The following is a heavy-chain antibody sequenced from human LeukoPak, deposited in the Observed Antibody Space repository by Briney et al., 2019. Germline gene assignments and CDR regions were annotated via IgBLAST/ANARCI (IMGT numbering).Heavy chain of an antibody. V-gene: IGHV1-2*02. J-gene: IGHJ4*02. CDR1: GYTFTAYY. D-gene: IGHD1-7*01. Sequence: ASVKVSCKASGYTFTAYYVHWVRQAPGQGLEWMGLIKPNSGGTIYAQMFQGRVTMTRDTSISTAYMELSRLTSDETAVYYCARLEGSAATRGDWGQGTLVTVSS. CDR3: ARLEGSAATRGD. CDR2: IKPNSGGT.